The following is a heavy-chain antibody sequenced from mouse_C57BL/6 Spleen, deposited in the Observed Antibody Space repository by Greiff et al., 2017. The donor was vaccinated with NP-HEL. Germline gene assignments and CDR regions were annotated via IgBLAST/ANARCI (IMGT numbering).Heavy chain of an antibody. J-gene: IGHJ4*01. CDR1: GFTFNTYA. V-gene: IGHV10-3*01. CDR2: IRSKSSNYAT. CDR3: VREGYGSSGADAMDY. D-gene: IGHD1-1*01. Sequence: DVQLVESGGGLVQPKGSLKLSCAASGFTFNTYAMHWVRQAPGKGLEWVARIRSKSSNYATYYADSVKDRFTISRDDSQSMLYLQMNNLKTEDTAMDYCVREGYGSSGADAMDYWGQGTSVTVSS.